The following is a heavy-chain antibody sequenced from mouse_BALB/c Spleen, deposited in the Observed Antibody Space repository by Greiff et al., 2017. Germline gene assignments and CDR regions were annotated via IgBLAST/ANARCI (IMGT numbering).Heavy chain of an antibody. D-gene: IGHD1-1*01. Sequence: EVMLVESGGGLVKPGGSLKLSCAASGFTFSSYAMSWVRQTPEKRLEWVATISSGGSYTYYPDSVKGRFTISRDNAKNTLYLQMSSLRSEDTAMYYCARQRGSSSYAMDYWGQGTSVTVSS. J-gene: IGHJ4*01. V-gene: IGHV5-9-3*01. CDR2: ISSGGSYT. CDR3: ARQRGSSSYAMDY. CDR1: GFTFSSYA.